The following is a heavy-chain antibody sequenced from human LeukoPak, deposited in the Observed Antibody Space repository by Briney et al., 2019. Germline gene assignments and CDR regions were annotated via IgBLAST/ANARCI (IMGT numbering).Heavy chain of an antibody. V-gene: IGHV3-23*01. J-gene: IGHJ4*02. CDR2: ISGSGGST. D-gene: IGHD2-15*01. Sequence: GGSLRLSCAASGYTFSSYAMSWVRQAPGKGLEWVSAISGSGGSTYYADSVKGRFTISRGNSKNTLYLQMNSLRAEDTAVYYCAKCSSGGSCYSDYFDYWGQGTLVTVSS. CDR1: GYTFSSYA. CDR3: AKCSSGGSCYSDYFDY.